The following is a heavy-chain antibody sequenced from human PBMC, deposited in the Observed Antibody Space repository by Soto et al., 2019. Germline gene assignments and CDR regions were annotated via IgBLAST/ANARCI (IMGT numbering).Heavy chain of an antibody. CDR3: ASLGPSGYGELDY. Sequence: QVQLVQSGAEVKKPGSSVKVSCKASGGTFSSYTISWVRQAPGQGLEWMGRIIPILGIANYAQKFQGRVTVTADKPTRTAYMGLSSLGSEDTAVYYCASLGPSGYGELDYWGQGTLVTVSS. CDR2: IIPILGIA. J-gene: IGHJ4*02. D-gene: IGHD5-12*01. CDR1: GGTFSSYT. V-gene: IGHV1-69*02.